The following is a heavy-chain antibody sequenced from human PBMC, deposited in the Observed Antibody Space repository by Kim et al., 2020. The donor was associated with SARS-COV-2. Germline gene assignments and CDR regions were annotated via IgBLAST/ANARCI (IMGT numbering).Heavy chain of an antibody. CDR2: INHSGST. CDR3: ARVPLGYFDL. D-gene: IGHD3-16*01. V-gene: IGHV4-34*01. Sequence: SETLSLTCAVYGGSFSGYYWSWIRQPPGKGLEWIGEINHSGSTNYNPSLKSRVTISVDTSKNQFSLKLSSVTAADTAVYYCARVPLGYFDLWGRGTLVTVSS. J-gene: IGHJ2*01. CDR1: GGSFSGYY.